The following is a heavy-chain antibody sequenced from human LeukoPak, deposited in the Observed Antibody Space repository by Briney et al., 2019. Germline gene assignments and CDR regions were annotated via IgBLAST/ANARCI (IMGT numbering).Heavy chain of an antibody. D-gene: IGHD2-21*01. J-gene: IGHJ5*02. CDR1: GFTFTSYA. CDR3: ARDGVEFYNWFDP. Sequence: GGSLRLSCAASGFTFTSYAMTWVRQAPGKGLEWVSAISGPGDTTYHADSVKGRFTISRDNAKNTLYLQMNSLRAEDTAVYYCARDGVEFYNWFDPWGQGTLVTVSS. V-gene: IGHV3-23*01. CDR2: ISGPGDTT.